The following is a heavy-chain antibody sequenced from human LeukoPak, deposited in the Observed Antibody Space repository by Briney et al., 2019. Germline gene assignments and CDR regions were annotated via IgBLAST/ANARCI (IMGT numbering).Heavy chain of an antibody. CDR2: INPNGGGT. J-gene: IGHJ3*02. D-gene: IGHD2-15*01. CDR1: GYTFTGYY. CDR3: ARGYCSGGSCYGDAFDI. Sequence: ASVKVSCKASGYTFTGYYMHWVRQAPGQGLEWMGWINPNGGGTNYAQKFQGRVTMTRDTSISTAYMELSRLRSDDTAVYYCARGYCSGGSCYGDAFDIWGQGTMVTVSS. V-gene: IGHV1-2*02.